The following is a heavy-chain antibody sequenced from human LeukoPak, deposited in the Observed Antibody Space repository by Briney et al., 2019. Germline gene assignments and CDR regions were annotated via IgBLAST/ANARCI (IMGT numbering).Heavy chain of an antibody. CDR2: IKNDGSST. J-gene: IGHJ4*02. CDR3: ARGYYDSRVDY. D-gene: IGHD3-22*01. V-gene: IGHV3-74*01. Sequence: PGGSLRLSCAASGFTFSSYWMHWVRQAPGKGLVWVSRIKNDGSSTIYADFVKGRFTISRDNAKNTLYLQMSSLSAEDTAVYYCARGYYDSRVDYWGQGALVTVSS. CDR1: GFTFSSYW.